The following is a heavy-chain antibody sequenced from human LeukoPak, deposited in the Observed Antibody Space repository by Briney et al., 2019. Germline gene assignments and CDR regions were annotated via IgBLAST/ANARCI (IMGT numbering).Heavy chain of an antibody. Sequence: GGSLRLSCVASTFSFSRYPMGWVRQAPGKGLEWVSGIIAGGDGTYYADPVKGRFTISRDNSKNTLYLQMNSLRAEDTAQYFCAKSLLTTATGTGRAFDIWGQGTMVTVSS. V-gene: IGHV3-23*01. CDR3: AKSLLTTATGTGRAFDI. J-gene: IGHJ3*02. CDR2: IIAGGDGT. D-gene: IGHD1-1*01. CDR1: TFSFSRYP.